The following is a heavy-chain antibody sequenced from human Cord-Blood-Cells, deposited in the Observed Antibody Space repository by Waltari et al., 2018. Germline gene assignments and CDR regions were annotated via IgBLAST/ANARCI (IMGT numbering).Heavy chain of an antibody. V-gene: IGHV4-34*01. Sequence: QVQLQQWGAGLLKSSETLSLTCAVYGGSFSGYYRCWIRQPPGKGLEWIGEINHSGSTNYNPSLKSRVTISVDTSKNQFSLKLSSVTAADTAVYYCARGDNPGAFDIWGQGTMVTVSS. J-gene: IGHJ3*02. CDR1: GGSFSGYY. CDR3: ARGDNPGAFDI. CDR2: INHSGST. D-gene: IGHD3-9*01.